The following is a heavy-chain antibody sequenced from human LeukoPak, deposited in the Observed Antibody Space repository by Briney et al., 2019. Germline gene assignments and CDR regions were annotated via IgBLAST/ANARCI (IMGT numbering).Heavy chain of an antibody. CDR3: ARAGGIAVAGTNAFDI. Sequence: GGSLRLSCAASGFTFSSYGMHWVRQAPGKGLEWVAFIRYDGSNKYYADSVKGRFTISRDNAKNSLYLQMNSLRAEDTAVYYCARAGGIAVAGTNAFDIWGQGTMVTVSS. CDR2: IRYDGSNK. D-gene: IGHD6-19*01. V-gene: IGHV3-30*02. J-gene: IGHJ3*02. CDR1: GFTFSSYG.